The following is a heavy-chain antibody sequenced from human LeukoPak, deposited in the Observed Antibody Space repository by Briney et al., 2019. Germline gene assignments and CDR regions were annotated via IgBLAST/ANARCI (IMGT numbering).Heavy chain of an antibody. CDR3: ASSTYDYGGNSAFGLIDY. V-gene: IGHV1-18*01. Sequence: ASVKVSCKASGYTFTSYGISWVRQAPGQGLEWMGWISAYNGNTNYAQKLQGRVTMTTDTSTSTAYMELSSLRSEDTAVYYCASSTYDYGGNSAFGLIDYWGQGTLVTVSS. CDR2: ISAYNGNT. J-gene: IGHJ4*02. D-gene: IGHD4-23*01. CDR1: GYTFTSYG.